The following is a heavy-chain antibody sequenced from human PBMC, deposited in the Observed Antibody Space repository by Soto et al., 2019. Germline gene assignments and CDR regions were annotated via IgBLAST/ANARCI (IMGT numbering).Heavy chain of an antibody. D-gene: IGHD2-21*01. V-gene: IGHV3-74*01. CDR2: INSDGSTT. J-gene: IGHJ6*02. Sequence: GGSLRLSCAASGFTFSSYCMHWVRQAPGKGLVWVSCINSDGSTTSYADSVKGRFSISRDNAKNTLYLQMNSLRAEDTAVYYCARAEIVEGSIYHYYGMDVWGQGTTVTVSS. CDR3: ARAEIVEGSIYHYYGMDV. CDR1: GFTFSSYC.